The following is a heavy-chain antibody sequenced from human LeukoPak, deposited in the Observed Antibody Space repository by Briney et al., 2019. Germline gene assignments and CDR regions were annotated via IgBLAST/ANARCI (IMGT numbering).Heavy chain of an antibody. Sequence: ASVKVSCKASGGTFSSYAISWVRQAPGQGLEWMGGIIPIFGTANYAQKFQGRVTITTDESTSTAYMELSSLRSEDTAVYYCARDTAELSLDLPYYYHMDVWGKGTTVTVSS. D-gene: IGHD3-16*02. J-gene: IGHJ6*03. CDR1: GGTFSSYA. CDR3: ARDTAELSLDLPYYYHMDV. V-gene: IGHV1-69*05. CDR2: IIPIFGTA.